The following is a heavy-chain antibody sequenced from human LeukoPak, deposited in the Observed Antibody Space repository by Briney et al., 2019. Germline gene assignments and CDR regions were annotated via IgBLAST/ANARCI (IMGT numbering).Heavy chain of an antibody. D-gene: IGHD6-13*01. CDR1: GYTFTSYG. Sequence: GASVTVSCKSSGYTFTSYGISWVRQPPGQGLEWMEWISAYNGNTNYAQKLQGRVTMTTDTSLSTAYMELRSLRSDDTAVYYCARAGGEQQLVDFDYWGQGTLVTASS. V-gene: IGHV1-18*01. CDR3: ARAGGEQQLVDFDY. J-gene: IGHJ4*02. CDR2: ISAYNGNT.